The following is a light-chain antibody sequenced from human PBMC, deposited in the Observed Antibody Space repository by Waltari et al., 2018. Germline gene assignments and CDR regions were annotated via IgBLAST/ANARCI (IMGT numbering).Light chain of an antibody. CDR3: SSYTTSRTWV. J-gene: IGLJ3*02. V-gene: IGLV2-14*03. CDR1: RCDVGPYKY. Sequence: SALTQPAPVSGSPGQSITIPCLGPRCDVGPYKYVPWFQQHPGKPPRLIIYDASTRPSGTSDRCSGSKSGNTSSLTISGLQAEDEADYYCSSYTTSRTWVFGGGTKLTVL. CDR2: DAS.